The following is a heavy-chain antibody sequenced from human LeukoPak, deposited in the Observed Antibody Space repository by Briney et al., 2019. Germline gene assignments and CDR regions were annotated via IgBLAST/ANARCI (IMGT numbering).Heavy chain of an antibody. CDR2: IFYSGRT. CDR3: ARDILATSIAAPYY. V-gene: IGHV4-39*07. D-gene: IGHD6-13*01. CDR1: SGSISSSSYY. J-gene: IGHJ4*02. Sequence: SETLSLTCTVSSGSISSSSYYWGWIRQPPGKGLEWIGSIFYSGRTYYNPSLKSRVTMSVDTSKNQFSLRLSSVNAADTAVYYCARDILATSIAAPYYWGQGTLVTVSS.